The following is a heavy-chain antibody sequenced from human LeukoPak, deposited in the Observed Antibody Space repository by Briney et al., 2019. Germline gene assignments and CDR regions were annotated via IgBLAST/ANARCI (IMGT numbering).Heavy chain of an antibody. Sequence: PSETLSLTCTVSGGSISSYYWSWIRQPAGKGLEWIGYIYYSGSTNYNPSLKSRVTISVDTSKNQFSLKLSSVTAADTAVYYCARDRRGSVNWSDPWGQGTLVTVSS. V-gene: IGHV4-59*01. CDR3: ARDRRGSVNWSDP. CDR2: IYYSGST. CDR1: GGSISSYY. J-gene: IGHJ5*02.